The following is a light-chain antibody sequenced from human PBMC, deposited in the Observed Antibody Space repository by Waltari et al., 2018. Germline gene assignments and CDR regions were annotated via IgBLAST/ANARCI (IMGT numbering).Light chain of an antibody. Sequence: SYALSPPLAVSVALGPTARITRGGDHLGSRYVKWFHQRPGQAPVLVIYRDSLRPSGISERFSGSNSGTMATLTISRAQVGDEGDYFCQVWDNGTGKVFGGGTKLTVL. CDR3: QVWDNGTGKV. CDR2: RDS. CDR1: HLGSRY. V-gene: IGLV3-9*01. J-gene: IGLJ3*02.